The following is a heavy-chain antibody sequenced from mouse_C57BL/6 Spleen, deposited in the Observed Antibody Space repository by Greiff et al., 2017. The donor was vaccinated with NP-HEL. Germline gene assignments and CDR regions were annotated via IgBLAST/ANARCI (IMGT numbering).Heavy chain of an antibody. CDR3: ALIYYDHYYAMDY. J-gene: IGHJ4*01. CDR2: FHPYNDDT. V-gene: IGHV1-47*01. D-gene: IGHD2-4*01. CDR1: GYTFTTYP. Sequence: QVQLQQSGAELVKPGASVKMSCKASGYTFTTYPIEWMKQNHGKSLEWIGNFHPYNDDTKYNEKFKGKATLTVEKSSSTVYLELSRVTSDDSAVYYCALIYYDHYYAMDYWGQGTSVTVSS.